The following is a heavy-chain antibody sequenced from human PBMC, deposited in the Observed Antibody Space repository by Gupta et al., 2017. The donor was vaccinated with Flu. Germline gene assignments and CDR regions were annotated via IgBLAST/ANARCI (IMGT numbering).Heavy chain of an antibody. Sequence: VRLAPGKGREWVAAISYDGSNKYYAGSVQGRFSVSRDNSKDTLDLQMNSLRVQDTGVYYCARAGSSVYYYMDVWGKGTAVTVSS. CDR2: ISYDGSNK. CDR3: ARAGSSVYYYMDV. D-gene: IGHD3-10*01. J-gene: IGHJ6*03. V-gene: IGHV3-30*03.